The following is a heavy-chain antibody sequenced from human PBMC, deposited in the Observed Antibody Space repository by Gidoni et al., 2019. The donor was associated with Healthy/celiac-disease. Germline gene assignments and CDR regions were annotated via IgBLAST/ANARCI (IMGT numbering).Heavy chain of an antibody. D-gene: IGHD2-2*01. V-gene: IGHV3-9*01. CDR2: ISWNSGSI. J-gene: IGHJ4*02. Sequence: EVQLVESGGGLVQPGRSLRLSCAASGFTFDDYAMHWVRPAPGKGLAWVSGISWNSGSIGYADSVKGRFNISRDNAKNYLYLQMNSLRAEDTALYYCAKAERYCSSTSCYYFDYWGQGTLVTVSS. CDR1: GFTFDDYA. CDR3: AKAERYCSSTSCYYFDY.